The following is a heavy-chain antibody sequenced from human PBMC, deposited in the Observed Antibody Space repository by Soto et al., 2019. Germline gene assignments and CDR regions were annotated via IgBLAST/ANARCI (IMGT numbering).Heavy chain of an antibody. V-gene: IGHV3-23*01. J-gene: IGHJ4*02. CDR3: VKESIIEYGSLDY. CDR1: GVTFGSRA. Sequence: PGGSLRLSCVASGVTFGSRAMSWVRQAPGEGLQWVSTITDTGGDAKYADSVRGRFVISRDNSKNSLYLQMNSLRPEDTAFYYCVKESIIEYGSLDYWGRGALVTVSS. CDR2: ITDTGGDA. D-gene: IGHD6-13*01.